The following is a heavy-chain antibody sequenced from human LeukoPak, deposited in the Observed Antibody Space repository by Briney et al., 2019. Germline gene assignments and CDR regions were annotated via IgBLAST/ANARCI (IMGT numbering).Heavy chain of an antibody. J-gene: IGHJ3*02. D-gene: IGHD3-22*01. V-gene: IGHV1-18*01. CDR2: ISAYNGNT. CDR3: AIRAHVVSTGAFDI. CDR1: GYTFTSCG. Sequence: ASVKVSCKAPGYTFTSCGISWVRQAPGQGLEWMGWISAYNGNTNYAQKLQGRVTMTTDTSTSTAYMELSSLRSEDTAVYYCAIRAHVVSTGAFDIWGQGTMVTVSS.